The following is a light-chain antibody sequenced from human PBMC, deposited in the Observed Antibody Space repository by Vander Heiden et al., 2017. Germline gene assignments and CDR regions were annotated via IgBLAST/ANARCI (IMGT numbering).Light chain of an antibody. CDR2: HDS. CDR3: QAWDSSTAV. V-gene: IGLV3-1*01. Sequence: SYELTQPPSVSVFPGQTASINCSGDKVGDEEAGWYQEKPGQSPGLGIYHDSKRPSGIPRRFSGTNAENTATMTISGTQAMDEADDYCQAWDSSTAVFSGGTK. J-gene: IGLJ2*01. CDR1: KVGDEE.